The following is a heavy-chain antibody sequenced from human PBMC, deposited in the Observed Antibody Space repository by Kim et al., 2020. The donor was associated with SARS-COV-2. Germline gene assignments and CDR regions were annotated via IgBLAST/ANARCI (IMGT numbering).Heavy chain of an antibody. Sequence: GGSLRLSCAASGFTFSSYGMHWVRQAPGKGLEWVAVISYDGSNKYYADSVKGRFTISRDNSKNTLYLQMNSLRAEDTAVYYCARAWEWELRPNAFDIWGQGTMVTVSS. D-gene: IGHD1-26*01. V-gene: IGHV3-33*05. CDR3: ARAWEWELRPNAFDI. CDR2: ISYDGSNK. J-gene: IGHJ3*02. CDR1: GFTFSSYG.